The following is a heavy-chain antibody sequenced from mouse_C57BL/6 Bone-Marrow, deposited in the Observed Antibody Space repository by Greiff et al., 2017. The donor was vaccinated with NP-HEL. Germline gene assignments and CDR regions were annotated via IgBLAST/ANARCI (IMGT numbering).Heavy chain of an antibody. CDR2: IDPENGDT. CDR3: TTLVATDY. CDR1: GFNIKDDY. V-gene: IGHV14-4*01. J-gene: IGHJ2*01. Sequence: VQLKESGAELVRPGASVKLSCTASGFNIKDDYMHWVKQRPEQGLEWIGWIDPENGDTEYASKFQGKATITADTPSNTAYLQLSSLTSEDTAVYYCTTLVATDYWGQGTTLTVSS. D-gene: IGHD1-1*01.